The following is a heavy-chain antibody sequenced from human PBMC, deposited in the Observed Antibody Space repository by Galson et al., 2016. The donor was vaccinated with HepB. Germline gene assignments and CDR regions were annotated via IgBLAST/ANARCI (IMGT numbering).Heavy chain of an antibody. CDR3: ARESVAAHFGY. CDR1: GGSISSYY. J-gene: IGHJ4*02. V-gene: IGHV4-59*01. CDR2: IYYSGST. Sequence: SETLSLTCTVSGGSISSYYWSWIRQPPGKGLEWIGYIYYSGSTNYNPSLKSRVTISVDTSKNQFSLKLSSVTAADTAVYYCARESVAAHFGYWGQGTLVTVSS. D-gene: IGHD2-15*01.